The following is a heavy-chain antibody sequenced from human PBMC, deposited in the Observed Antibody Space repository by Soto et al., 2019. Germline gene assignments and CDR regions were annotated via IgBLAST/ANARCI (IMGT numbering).Heavy chain of an antibody. D-gene: IGHD4-17*01. CDR1: GASVTSAGSY. Sequence: SETLSLTCDVSGASVTSAGSYWGWIRQRPGQGLEWIGYIYFDGTTYYNPSLKSRVIISADTSRNQFSLSLRFLTAADTAVYYCATRTTVTTFDYWGQGTXVTVSS. J-gene: IGHJ4*02. CDR2: IYFDGTT. V-gene: IGHV4-31*11. CDR3: ATRTTVTTFDY.